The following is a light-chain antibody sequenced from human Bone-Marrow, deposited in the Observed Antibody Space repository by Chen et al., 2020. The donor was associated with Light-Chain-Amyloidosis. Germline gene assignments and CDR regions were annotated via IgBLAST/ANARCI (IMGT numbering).Light chain of an antibody. CDR3: QQTYSYLYT. CDR2: GAS. Sequence: DIQMTHSPSSLSASVGDRVTITCRASQSIGSYLNWYQQIPGKAPKLLIYGASSLQSGVPSRFSGSGSGTDFTLSISTLQPEDVATCYCQQTYSYLYTFGQGTKLQIK. J-gene: IGKJ2*01. CDR1: QSIGSY. V-gene: IGKV1-39*01.